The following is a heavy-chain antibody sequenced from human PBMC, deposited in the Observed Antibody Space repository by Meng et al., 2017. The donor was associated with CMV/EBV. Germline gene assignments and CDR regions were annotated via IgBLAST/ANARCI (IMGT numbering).Heavy chain of an antibody. J-gene: IGHJ6*02. D-gene: IGHD3-16*02. V-gene: IGHV4-59*01. CDR1: GGSISSYY. CDR2: IYYSGST. CDR3: ATSSYDYVWVSYRSGDYYGMDV. Sequence: SETLSLTCTVSGGSISSYYWSWIRQPPGKGLEWIGYIYYSGSTNYNPSLKSRVTISVDTSKNQFSLKLSSVTAADTAVYYCATSSYDYVWVSYRSGDYYGMDVWGQGTTVTVSS.